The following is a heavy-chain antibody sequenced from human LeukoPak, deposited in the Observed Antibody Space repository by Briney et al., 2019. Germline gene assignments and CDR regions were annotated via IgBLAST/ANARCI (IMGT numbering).Heavy chain of an antibody. CDR3: AKARRPARTDGYYFEY. J-gene: IGHJ4*02. D-gene: IGHD1-14*01. Sequence: GRSLRLSCAASAFTFSTYGMHWVRQAPGKGLDWLAVISDDGNNKCYADSVKGRFTISRDNSKNTLYVQMNSLRDEDPAVYYCAKARRPARTDGYYFEYWGQGPVVTVSS. CDR1: AFTFSTYG. CDR2: ISDDGNNK. V-gene: IGHV3-30*18.